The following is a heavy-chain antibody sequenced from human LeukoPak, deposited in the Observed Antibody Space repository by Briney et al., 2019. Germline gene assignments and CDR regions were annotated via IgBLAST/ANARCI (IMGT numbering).Heavy chain of an antibody. V-gene: IGHV1-2*06. J-gene: IGHJ4*02. CDR1: GYTFTGYY. CDR3: ARDLEQSTAMAEYAFDY. D-gene: IGHD5-18*01. CDR2: INPNSGGT. Sequence: WASVKVSCKASGYTFTGYYMHWVRQAPGHGLEWMGRINPNSGGTNYAQKFQGRVTMTRDTSTSTVYMELSSLRSEDTAVYYCARDLEQSTAMAEYAFDYWGQGTLVTVSS.